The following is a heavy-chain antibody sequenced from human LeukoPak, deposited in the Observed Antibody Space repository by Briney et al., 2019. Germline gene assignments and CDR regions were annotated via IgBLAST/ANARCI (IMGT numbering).Heavy chain of an antibody. CDR2: ISAYNGNT. V-gene: IGHV1-18*04. D-gene: IGHD3-10*01. J-gene: IGHJ4*02. Sequence: ASVKVSCKTSGYTFTNYYMHWVRQAPGQGLEWMGWISAYNGNTNYAQKLQGRVTMTTDTSTSTAYMELRSLRSDDTAVYYCARGPGLLWFGELFGDYWGQGTLVTVSS. CDR1: GYTFTNYY. CDR3: ARGPGLLWFGELFGDY.